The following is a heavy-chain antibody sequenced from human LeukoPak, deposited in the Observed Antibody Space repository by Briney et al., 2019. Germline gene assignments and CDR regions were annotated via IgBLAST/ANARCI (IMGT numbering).Heavy chain of an antibody. CDR3: STAGGYSGSNWGLAY. V-gene: IGHV3-66*01. CDR1: RFTVSSNY. D-gene: IGHD1-26*01. J-gene: IGHJ4*02. CDR2: IYSSGST. Sequence: GGSLRLSCAASRFTVSSNYMSWVRQAPGKGLEWVSFIYSSGSTYYADSVRGRFTISREDSTNTLYLQMNGLKTEDTAVYFCSTAGGYSGSNWGLAYWGQGTLVTVSS.